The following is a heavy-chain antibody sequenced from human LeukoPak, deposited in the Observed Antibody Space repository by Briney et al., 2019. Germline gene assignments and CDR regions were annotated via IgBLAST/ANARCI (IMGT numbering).Heavy chain of an antibody. CDR2: IYTSGST. J-gene: IGHJ2*01. CDR1: GGSISSGSYY. Sequence: SETLSLTCTVSGGSISSGSYYWSWIRQPAGNGLEWIGRIYTSGSTNYNPSLKTRVTISVDTTKNHFSLKLGAAAAADTAGDYWARSLGRAVFDLLVRPTLLTVSS. CDR3: ARSLGRAVFDL. D-gene: IGHD3-16*01. V-gene: IGHV4-61*02.